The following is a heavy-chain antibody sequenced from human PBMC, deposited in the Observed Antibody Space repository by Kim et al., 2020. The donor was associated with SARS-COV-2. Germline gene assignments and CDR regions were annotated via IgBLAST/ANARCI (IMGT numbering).Heavy chain of an antibody. CDR2: IKQDGSEK. V-gene: IGHV3-7*03. CDR3: ARDRRGNWNYLPY. D-gene: IGHD1-1*01. J-gene: IGHJ4*02. Sequence: GGSLRLSCAASGFTFSSYWMSWVRQAPGKGLEWVANIKQDGSEKYYVDSVKGRFTISRDNAKNSLYLQMNSLRAEDTAVYYCARDRRGNWNYLPYWGQGTLVTVSS. CDR1: GFTFSSYW.